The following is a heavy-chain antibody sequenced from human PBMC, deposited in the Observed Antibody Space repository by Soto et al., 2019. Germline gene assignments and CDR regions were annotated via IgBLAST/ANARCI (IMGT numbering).Heavy chain of an antibody. CDR1: GFTFSSST. V-gene: IGHV3-21*01. CDR2: ISSSSSYI. D-gene: IGHD3-10*01. CDR3: ARDLGELYTI. J-gene: IGHJ4*02. Sequence: EVQLVESGGGQVKPGGSLRLSCAGSGFTFSSSTMTWVRQAPGKGLEWVSSISSSSSYIYQPDSLKGRFTISRDNAKKSVFLEMSSLRAEDTAVYYCARDLGELYTIWGQGTLVSVSS.